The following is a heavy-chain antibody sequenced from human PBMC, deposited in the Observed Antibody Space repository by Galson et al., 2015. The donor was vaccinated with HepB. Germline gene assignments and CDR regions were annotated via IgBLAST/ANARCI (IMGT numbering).Heavy chain of an antibody. V-gene: IGHV3-74*03. CDR3: TRDGGYVDWDY. Sequence: SLRLSCAAFGFSFSSHYVHWVRQAPGKGLVCVSRVSNDGSIITYADSVKGRFTASRDNSKNTVYLQMHSLRDDDTAVYFCTRDGGYVDWDYWGQGTLVSVSS. CDR2: VSNDGSII. D-gene: IGHD3-9*01. CDR1: GFSFSSHY. J-gene: IGHJ4*02.